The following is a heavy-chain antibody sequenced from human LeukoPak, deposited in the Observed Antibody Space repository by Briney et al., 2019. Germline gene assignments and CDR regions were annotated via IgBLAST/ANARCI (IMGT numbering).Heavy chain of an antibody. CDR1: GGSISSYY. J-gene: IGHJ4*02. Sequence: SETLSLTCTVSGGSISSYYWSWIRQPPGKGLEWIGYIYYSGSTYYNPSLKSRVTISVDTSKNQFSLKLSSVTAADTAVYYCARLLSIAAITFDYWGQGTLVTVSS. CDR3: ARLLSIAAITFDY. V-gene: IGHV4-59*08. CDR2: IYYSGST. D-gene: IGHD6-6*01.